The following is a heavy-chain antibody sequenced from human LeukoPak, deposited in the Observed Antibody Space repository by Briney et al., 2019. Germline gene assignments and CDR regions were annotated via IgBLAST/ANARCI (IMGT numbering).Heavy chain of an antibody. D-gene: IGHD3-16*02. CDR2: IQQDGSEK. CDR3: AKSLGVGGYTRYKGFDQ. Sequence: GGSLRLSCAASGFTFNYYWLTWVRQAPGKGLEWVANIQQDGSEKYYVDSVKGRFIISRDNAKNSLYLQMNSLRAEDTAVYYCAKSLGVGGYTRYKGFDQWGQGTLVVVSS. CDR1: GFTFNYYW. V-gene: IGHV3-7*01. J-gene: IGHJ4*02.